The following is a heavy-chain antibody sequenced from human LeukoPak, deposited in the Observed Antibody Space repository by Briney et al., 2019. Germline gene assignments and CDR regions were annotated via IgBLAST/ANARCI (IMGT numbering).Heavy chain of an antibody. CDR2: INHSGST. D-gene: IGHD3-22*01. J-gene: IGHJ4*02. V-gene: IGHV4-34*01. CDR3: TRGGYYDSSGYTFLGY. Sequence: SETLSLTCAVYGGSFSGYYGSWIRQPPGKGLEWIGEINHSGSTNYNPSLKSRVTISVDTSKNQFSLKLSSVTAADTAVYYCTRGGYYDSSGYTFLGYWGQGTLVTVSS. CDR1: GGSFSGYY.